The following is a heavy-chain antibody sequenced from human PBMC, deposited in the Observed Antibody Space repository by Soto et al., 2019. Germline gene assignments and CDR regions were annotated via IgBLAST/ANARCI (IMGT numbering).Heavy chain of an antibody. D-gene: IGHD5-18*01. CDR3: AKYPTGYSYGFYFDY. CDR2: IWYDGTNK. V-gene: IGHV3-33*06. CDR1: GFTFSSHG. Sequence: QVQLVESGGGVVQPGRSLRLSCGASGFTFSSHGMHWVRQAPGKGLEWVAVIWYDGTNKYYADSVKGRFTISRDNSRNTLYLQMNSLRAEDTAVYYCAKYPTGYSYGFYFDYWGQGTLVTVSS. J-gene: IGHJ4*02.